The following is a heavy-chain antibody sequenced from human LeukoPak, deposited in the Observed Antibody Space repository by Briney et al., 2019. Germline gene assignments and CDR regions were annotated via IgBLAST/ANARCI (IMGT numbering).Heavy chain of an antibody. D-gene: IGHD2-15*01. CDR3: AKDGVVVAAYFFDY. V-gene: IGHV3-23*01. Sequence: QTGGSLRLSCAASGFTFSSYAMSWVRQAPGKGLEWVSAISGSGGSTYYADSVKDRFTISRDNSKNTLYLQMNSLRAEDTAVYYCAKDGVVVAAYFFDYWGQGTLVTVSS. CDR1: GFTFSSYA. J-gene: IGHJ4*02. CDR2: ISGSGGST.